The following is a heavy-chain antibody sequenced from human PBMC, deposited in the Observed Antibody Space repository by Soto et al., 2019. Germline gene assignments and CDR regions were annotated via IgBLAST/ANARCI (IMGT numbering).Heavy chain of an antibody. D-gene: IGHD6-6*01. CDR2: ISSSDSV. CDR1: GFTFNDYY. Sequence: QVQLVESGGDLVKPGGSLRLSCAASGFTFNDYYMTWIRQAPGKGLEWVSSISSSDSVYYADSVKGRFTISRDNAKNSLYLQMNNLRAEDTAVFYCARVGANKVWNIAPRPKGYYVDSLGQGTLVTVSS. V-gene: IGHV3-11*01. CDR3: ARVGANKVWNIAPRPKGYYVDS. J-gene: IGHJ4*02.